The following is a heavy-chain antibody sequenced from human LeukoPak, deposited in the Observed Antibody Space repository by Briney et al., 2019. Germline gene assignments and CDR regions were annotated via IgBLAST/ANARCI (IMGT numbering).Heavy chain of an antibody. J-gene: IGHJ4*02. Sequence: GGSLRLSCAASGFTFSSYAMSWVRQAPGKGLEWVSAISGSGGSTYYADSVEGRFTISRDNSKNTLYLQMNSLRAEDTAVYYCAKFGTIFSYFDYWGQGTLVTVSS. CDR3: AKFGTIFSYFDY. CDR2: ISGSGGST. D-gene: IGHD3-3*01. CDR1: GFTFSSYA. V-gene: IGHV3-23*01.